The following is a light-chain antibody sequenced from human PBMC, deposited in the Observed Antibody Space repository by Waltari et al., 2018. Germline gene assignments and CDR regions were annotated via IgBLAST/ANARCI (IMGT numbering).Light chain of an antibody. CDR2: ADS. CDR1: HLGSKW. V-gene: IGLV3-1*01. CDR3: QTWDSNIFV. Sequence: SFELTQPSSVSVSPGQTASIACSGDHLGSKWTSWFQQKAGQSPGLVIYADSERPSGGPGRFSAARSGDTVTLTISGTQDLDEADYYCQTWDSNIFVFGPGTKVTVL. J-gene: IGLJ1*01.